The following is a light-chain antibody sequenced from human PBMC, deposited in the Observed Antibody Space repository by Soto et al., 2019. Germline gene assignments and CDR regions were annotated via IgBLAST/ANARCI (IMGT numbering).Light chain of an antibody. CDR3: QHYYSSPLT. V-gene: IGKV4-1*01. Sequence: DIVMTQSPDSLTVSLGERATINCKSSQSVLSTSDNKNYLAWFRQRPGQPPKLLIYSASTRESGVPVRFSGSGSGTEFTLTISSLPAEDVAVYYCQHYYSSPLTFGGGTKVEIK. CDR1: QSVLSTSDNKNY. CDR2: SAS. J-gene: IGKJ4*01.